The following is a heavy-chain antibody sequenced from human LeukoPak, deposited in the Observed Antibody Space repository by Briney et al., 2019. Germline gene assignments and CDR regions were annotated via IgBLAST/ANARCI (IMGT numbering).Heavy chain of an antibody. Sequence: HGESLKISCKASGYRFTSYWIGWVRQMPGKGLEWMGVIHPGEYERRYSPSFEGQVTISADKSISTAYMQWSSLKASDTAMYYCARRTDSGWKWCDPWGQGTLVTVSS. V-gene: IGHV5-51*01. CDR1: GYRFTSYW. CDR2: IHPGEYER. CDR3: ARRTDSGWKWCDP. D-gene: IGHD6-25*01. J-gene: IGHJ5*02.